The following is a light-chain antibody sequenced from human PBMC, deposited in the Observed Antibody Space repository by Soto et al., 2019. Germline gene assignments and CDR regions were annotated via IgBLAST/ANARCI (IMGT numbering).Light chain of an antibody. CDR3: QQRKNYPIT. J-gene: IGKJ5*01. CDR2: TAS. CDR1: QGISTG. V-gene: IGKV1-9*01. Sequence: DIQLTQSPSFLSASVGDRVTLSCRASQGISTGLAWYQVQPGKAPKLLIHTASTLQSGVPSRFSGSGSGTEFTLTISSLQPEDFATYYCQQRKNYPITFGQGTRLEIK.